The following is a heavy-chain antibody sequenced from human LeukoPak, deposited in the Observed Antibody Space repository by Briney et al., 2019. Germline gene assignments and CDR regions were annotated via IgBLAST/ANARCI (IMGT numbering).Heavy chain of an antibody. CDR1: GDSISSYY. CDR3: ARVEQWLVPWFDP. Sequence: SETLSLTCSVSGDSISSYYWTWIRQPPGRGLEWFGYIYYTGTTNYNPSLKSRVTISADTSKNQFSLKLSSVTAADTAVCYCARVEQWLVPWFDPWGQGTLVTVSS. V-gene: IGHV4-59*01. D-gene: IGHD6-19*01. CDR2: IYYTGTT. J-gene: IGHJ5*02.